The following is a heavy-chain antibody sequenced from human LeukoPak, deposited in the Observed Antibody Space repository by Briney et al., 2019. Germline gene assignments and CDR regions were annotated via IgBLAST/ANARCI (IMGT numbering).Heavy chain of an antibody. CDR3: ASKGYCSGGSCYTDYYYYGMDV. J-gene: IGHJ6*02. Sequence: ASVKVSCKASGGTFSSYAISWVRQAPGQGLEWMGRIIPIFGIANYAQKFQGRVTITADKSTSTAYMELSSLRSEDTAVYYCASKGYCSGGSCYTDYYYYGMDVWGQGTTVTVSS. V-gene: IGHV1-69*04. CDR2: IIPIFGIA. D-gene: IGHD2-15*01. CDR1: GGTFSSYA.